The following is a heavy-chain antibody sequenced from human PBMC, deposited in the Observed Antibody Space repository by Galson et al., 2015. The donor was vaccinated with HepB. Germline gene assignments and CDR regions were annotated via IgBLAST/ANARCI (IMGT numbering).Heavy chain of an antibody. V-gene: IGHV3-30-3*01. J-gene: IGHJ4*02. CDR3: ARSLGRRGVDPQPYYFDY. D-gene: IGHD3-10*01. CDR1: GFAFSGYT. Sequence: SLRLSCAASGFAFSGYTMHWVRQAPGKGLEWVTMMSYDGNTKYYADSVKGRFTISRDNAKSSLYLQLNSLRDEDTAVYYCARSLGRRGVDPQPYYFDYWGQGTLVTVSS. CDR2: MSYDGNTK.